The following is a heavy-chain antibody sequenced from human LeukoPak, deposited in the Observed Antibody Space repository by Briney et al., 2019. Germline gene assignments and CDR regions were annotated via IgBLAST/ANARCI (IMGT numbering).Heavy chain of an antibody. Sequence: GESLKISCKGSGYSFTSYWIGWVRQMPGKGLEWMGIIYPGDSDTRYSPSFQGQVTISADKSISTAYLQWSSLKASDTAMYYCARGSSSWYVVGWFDPWGQGTLVTVSS. CDR3: ARGSSSWYVVGWFDP. D-gene: IGHD6-13*01. CDR1: GYSFTSYW. J-gene: IGHJ5*02. CDR2: IYPGDSDT. V-gene: IGHV5-51*01.